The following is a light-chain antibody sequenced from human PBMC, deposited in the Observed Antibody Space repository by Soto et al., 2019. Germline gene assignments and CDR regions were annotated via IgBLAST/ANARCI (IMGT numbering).Light chain of an antibody. J-gene: IGKJ1*01. Sequence: EIVMTQSPATLSVSPGERATLSCRASQSVSSNLAWYQQKPGQAPRLLIYGASTRATGIPARFGGSGSGTEFTLTISRLQSEDFAVYYCQQYNNWPPWTFGQGTKVEIK. CDR2: GAS. CDR3: QQYNNWPPWT. CDR1: QSVSSN. V-gene: IGKV3-15*01.